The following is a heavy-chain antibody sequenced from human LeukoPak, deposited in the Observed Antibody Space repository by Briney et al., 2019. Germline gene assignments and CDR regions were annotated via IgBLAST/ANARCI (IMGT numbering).Heavy chain of an antibody. V-gene: IGHV3-23*01. CDR2: ISGSGGST. CDR3: AKVFRREAVETTPLYAYYFDY. J-gene: IGHJ4*02. D-gene: IGHD2/OR15-2a*01. Sequence: GGSLRLSCAASGFTFSSYSMNWVRQAPGKGLEWVSAISGSGGSTYYADSVKGRFTISRDNSKNTLYLQMNSLRAEDTAVYYCAKVFRREAVETTPLYAYYFDYWGQGTLVTVSS. CDR1: GFTFSSYS.